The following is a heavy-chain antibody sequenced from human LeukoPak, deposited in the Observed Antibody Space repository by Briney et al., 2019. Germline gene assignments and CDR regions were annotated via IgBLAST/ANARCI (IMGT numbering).Heavy chain of an antibody. CDR3: ARDSVFLCRDGPFDY. J-gene: IGHJ4*02. V-gene: IGHV3-11*01. CDR2: ISSSGSTI. Sequence: GGSLRLSCAASGFTFSDYYMSWIRQVPGKGLEWVSYISSSGSTIYYADSVKGRFTISRDNAKNSLYLQMNSLRAEDTAVYYCARDSVFLCRDGPFDYWGRGTLVTVSS. D-gene: IGHD5-24*01. CDR1: GFTFSDYY.